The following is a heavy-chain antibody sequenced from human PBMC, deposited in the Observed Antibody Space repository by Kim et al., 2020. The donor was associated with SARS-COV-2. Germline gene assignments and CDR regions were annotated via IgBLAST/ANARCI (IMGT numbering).Heavy chain of an antibody. CDR2: INNDGSQQ. V-gene: IGHV3-7*03. CDR3: VRGRDRDGYARLFDR. J-gene: IGHJ5*02. D-gene: IGHD2-2*03. CDR1: GFKFSDYW. Sequence: GGSLRLSCAVSGFKFSDYWMGWVRQTPGTGLEWVASINNDGSQQPPHASAKGRFTIVRNNTRGSLFLQVDTLRVADAALDYCVRGRDRDGYARLFDRWGQGTLVTVSS.